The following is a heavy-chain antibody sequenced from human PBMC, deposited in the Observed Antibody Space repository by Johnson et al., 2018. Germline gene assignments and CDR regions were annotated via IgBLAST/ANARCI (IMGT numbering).Heavy chain of an antibody. CDR1: GFSFSYYG. CDR2: IWYDGSNK. J-gene: IGHJ4*02. D-gene: IGHD3-22*01. V-gene: IGHV3-33*01. CDR3: VRDIYASSGLYYFDY. Sequence: QVQLVQSGGGVVQPGRSLRLSCAASGFSFSYYGMHWVRQAPGKGLEWVAVIWYDGSNKYYADSVKGRFTISRDNSQNTLYLQMNRLRAEETAVYYCVRDIYASSGLYYFDYWGQGTLVTVSS.